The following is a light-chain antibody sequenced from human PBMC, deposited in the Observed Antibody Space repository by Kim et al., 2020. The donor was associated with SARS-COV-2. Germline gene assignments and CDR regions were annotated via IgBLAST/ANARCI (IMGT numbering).Light chain of an antibody. V-gene: IGKV3-15*01. CDR1: QNVNTY. CDR3: QQYYNWPLT. Sequence: SGAPGDRATLSCRASQNVNTYLAWYQQKPGQAPRLLIYGASTRAAGVPARFSGSASGTDFTLTISSLQSEDFAVYYCQQYYNWPLTFGGGTKLEI. J-gene: IGKJ4*01. CDR2: GAS.